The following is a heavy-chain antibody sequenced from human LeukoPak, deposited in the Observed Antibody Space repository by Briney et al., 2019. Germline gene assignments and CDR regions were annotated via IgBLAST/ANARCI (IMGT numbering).Heavy chain of an antibody. Sequence: GASVTVSCKASGYTFTSYDINWVRQATGQGLAWRGWMIPNSGNTGYAQKFQGRVNMTRNTSISTAYMELSSLRSEDTAVYYCARVIPRYFDWLTWFDPWGQGTLVTVSS. D-gene: IGHD3-9*01. J-gene: IGHJ5*02. CDR1: GYTFTSYD. V-gene: IGHV1-8*01. CDR2: MIPNSGNT. CDR3: ARVIPRYFDWLTWFDP.